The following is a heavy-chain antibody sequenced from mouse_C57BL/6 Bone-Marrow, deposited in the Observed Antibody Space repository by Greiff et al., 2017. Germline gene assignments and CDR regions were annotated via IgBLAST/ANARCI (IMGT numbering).Heavy chain of an antibody. CDR1: GYTFTSYG. V-gene: IGHV1-81*01. J-gene: IGHJ3*01. D-gene: IGHD3-1*01. CDR2: IYPRSGNT. CDR3: ARTAGYVSWFAY. Sequence: QVQLQQSGAELARPGASVKLSCKASGYTFTSYGISWVKQRTGQGLEWIGGIYPRSGNTYYNEKFKGKATLTADKSSSTAYMGLSSLTSEDSAVYFCARTAGYVSWFAYWGQGTLVTVSA.